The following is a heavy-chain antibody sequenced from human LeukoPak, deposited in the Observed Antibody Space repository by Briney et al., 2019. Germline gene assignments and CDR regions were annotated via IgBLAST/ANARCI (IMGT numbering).Heavy chain of an antibody. CDR3: ARDSYYYGSGSQLDY. J-gene: IGHJ4*02. D-gene: IGHD3-10*01. CDR1: GFTFSSYS. V-gene: IGHV3-48*01. Sequence: GGSLRLSCAASGFTFSSYSMNWVRQAPGKGLEWVSYISSSSSTIYYADSVKGRFTISRDNAKNSLYLQMNSLRAEDTAVYYCARDSYYYGSGSQLDYWGQGTLVTVSS. CDR2: ISSSSSTI.